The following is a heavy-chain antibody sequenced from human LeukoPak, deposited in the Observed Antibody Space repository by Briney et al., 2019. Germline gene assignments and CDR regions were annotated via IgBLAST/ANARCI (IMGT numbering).Heavy chain of an antibody. CDR2: ISSSSSYI. J-gene: IGHJ6*03. CDR1: GFTFSDYS. D-gene: IGHD2-8*01. V-gene: IGHV3-21*01. CDR3: ARGVPILYERRLPRLTPFMDV. Sequence: PGGSLRLSCAASGFTFSDYSMNWVRQAPGKGLEWVSSISSSSSYIYYADSVKGRFTISRDNAKNSLYLQMSSLRAEDTAVYYCARGVPILYERRLPRLTPFMDVWGKGTTVTVSS.